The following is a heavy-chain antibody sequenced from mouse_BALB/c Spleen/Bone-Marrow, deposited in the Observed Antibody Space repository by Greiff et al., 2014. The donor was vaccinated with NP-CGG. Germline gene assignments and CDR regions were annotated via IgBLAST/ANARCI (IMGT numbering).Heavy chain of an antibody. CDR2: IYPGDDDT. CDR1: GYAFSIYW. J-gene: IGHJ2*01. V-gene: IGHV1-80*01. CDR3: ARCGISIDY. Sequence: VQLQQSGAELVRPGSSVKISCKASGYAFSIYWMHWVKQRPGQGLEWIGQIYPGDDDTDYNGKFKGKATLTADRSSSTAYMQLNSLTSEDSAVYFCARCGISIDYWGQGTTLTVSS.